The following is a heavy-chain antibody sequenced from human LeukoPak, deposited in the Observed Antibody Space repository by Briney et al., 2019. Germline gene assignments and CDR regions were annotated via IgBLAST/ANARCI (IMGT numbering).Heavy chain of an antibody. CDR3: ARGQRFLDRDYYYYYMDV. V-gene: IGHV3-9*01. Sequence: QPGRSLRLSCAASGFTFDDYAMHWVRQAPGKGLEWVSGISWNSGSIGYADSVKGRFTISRDNAKNSLYLQMNSLRAEDTAVYYCARGQRFLDRDYYYYYMDVWGKGTTVTVSS. D-gene: IGHD3-3*01. CDR2: ISWNSGSI. J-gene: IGHJ6*03. CDR1: GFTFDDYA.